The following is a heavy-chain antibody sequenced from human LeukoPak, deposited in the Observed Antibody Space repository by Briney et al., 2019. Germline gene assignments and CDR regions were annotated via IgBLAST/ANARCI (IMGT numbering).Heavy chain of an antibody. D-gene: IGHD3-3*01. CDR3: ARAQTGDFWSGFYYYYYYMDV. V-gene: IGHV3-7*01. Sequence: GGSLRLSCAASGFTFSSYWMSWVRQAPGKGLERVANIKQDGSEKYYVDSVKGRFTISRDNAKNSLYLQMNSLRAEDTAVYYCARAQTGDFWSGFYYYYYYMDVWGKGTTVTVSS. J-gene: IGHJ6*03. CDR2: IKQDGSEK. CDR1: GFTFSSYW.